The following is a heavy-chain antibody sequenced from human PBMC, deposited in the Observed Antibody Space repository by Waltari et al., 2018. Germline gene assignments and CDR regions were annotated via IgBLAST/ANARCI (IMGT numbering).Heavy chain of an antibody. CDR1: GGSISSRSHY. D-gene: IGHD4-17*01. J-gene: IGHJ4*02. CDR2: IYYSGST. V-gene: IGHV4-39*01. Sequence: QLQLQEAGPGLVKPSETLSLTCTVSGGSISSRSHYWGWILQPPGKGLEWSGSIYYSGSTYYNPSLKSRVTISVDTSKNQFSLKLSSVTAADTAVYYCARHFRATVTTGYFDYWGQGTLVTVSS. CDR3: ARHFRATVTTGYFDY.